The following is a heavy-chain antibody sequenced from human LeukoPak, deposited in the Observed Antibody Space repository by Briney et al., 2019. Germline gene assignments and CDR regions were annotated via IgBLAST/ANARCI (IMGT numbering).Heavy chain of an antibody. CDR3: ATLNGMDV. Sequence: GGSLRLSCAASGFTFSSYAMHWVHQAPGKGLEWVAVISYDGSNKYYADSVKGRFTISRDNSKNTLYLQMNSLRAEDTAVYYCATLNGMDVWGQGTTVTVSS. J-gene: IGHJ6*02. V-gene: IGHV3-30-3*01. CDR2: ISYDGSNK. CDR1: GFTFSSYA.